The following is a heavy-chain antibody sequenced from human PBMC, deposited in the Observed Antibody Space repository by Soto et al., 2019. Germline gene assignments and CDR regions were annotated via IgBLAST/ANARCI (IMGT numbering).Heavy chain of an antibody. V-gene: IGHV1-18*01. CDR2: ISGYNGKT. CDR1: GYSFTSYS. CDR3: ARDNNYFDP. Sequence: ASVKVSCKASGYSFTSYSISWVRQAPGQGLEWMGGISGYNGKTNYAQKLQGRITMTTDTSTSTAYMELRSLRSDDTAIYYCARDNNYFDPWGQGTLVTVS. J-gene: IGHJ5*02.